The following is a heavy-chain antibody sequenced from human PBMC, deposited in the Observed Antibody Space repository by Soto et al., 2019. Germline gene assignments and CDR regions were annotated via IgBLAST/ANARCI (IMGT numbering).Heavy chain of an antibody. CDR3: ARDFAGYDYYYYGMDV. D-gene: IGHD5-12*01. V-gene: IGHV4-30-4*01. CDR2: IYYSGST. CDR1: GLSISSSGYY. Sequence: TRSVACTVCGLSISSSGYYSGWIRQTPGKGLEWIGYIYYSGSTYYNPSLKSRVTISVDTSKNQFSLKLSSVTAADTAVYYCARDFAGYDYYYYGMDVWGQGTTVT. J-gene: IGHJ6*02.